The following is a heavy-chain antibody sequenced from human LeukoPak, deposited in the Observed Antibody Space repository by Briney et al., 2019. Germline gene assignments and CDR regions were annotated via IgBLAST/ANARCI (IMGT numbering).Heavy chain of an antibody. CDR2: IKSKTDGGTT. D-gene: IGHD4-23*01. CDR1: GFTFSNAW. Sequence: GGSLRLSCAASGFTFSNAWMSWDRQAPGKGLEWVGRIKSKTDGGTTDYAAPVKGRFTISRDDSKNTLYLQMNSQKSEDTALYDCRTCGGRSFDYWGQGTLVTVSS. V-gene: IGHV3-15*01. CDR3: RTCGGRSFDY. J-gene: IGHJ4*02.